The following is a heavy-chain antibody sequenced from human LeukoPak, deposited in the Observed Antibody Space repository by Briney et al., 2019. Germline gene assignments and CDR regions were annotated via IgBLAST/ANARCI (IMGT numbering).Heavy chain of an antibody. V-gene: IGHV4-34*01. D-gene: IGHD2-15*01. CDR3: ARSEGGYCSGGSCYSMYYGMDV. CDR1: GGSFSGYY. CDR2: INHSGST. Sequence: SETLSLTCAVYGGSFSGYYWSWIRQPPGKGLEWIGEINHSGSTNYNPSLKSRVTISVDTSKNQFSLKLSSVTAADTAVYYCARSEGGYCSGGSCYSMYYGMDVWGQGTTVTVSS. J-gene: IGHJ6*02.